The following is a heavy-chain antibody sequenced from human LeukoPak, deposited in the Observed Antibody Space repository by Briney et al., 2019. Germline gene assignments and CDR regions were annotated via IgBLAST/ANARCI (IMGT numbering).Heavy chain of an antibody. D-gene: IGHD5-12*01. Sequence: ASVKVSCKASGYTFTGYYIHWVRQAPGQGLEWTGWINPNNGGTNYAQKFQGRVTMTRDTSISTAYMELNRLTSDDTAVYYCARDKYTGYETFDYWGQGTPVTVSS. J-gene: IGHJ4*02. V-gene: IGHV1-2*02. CDR1: GYTFTGYY. CDR2: INPNNGGT. CDR3: ARDKYTGYETFDY.